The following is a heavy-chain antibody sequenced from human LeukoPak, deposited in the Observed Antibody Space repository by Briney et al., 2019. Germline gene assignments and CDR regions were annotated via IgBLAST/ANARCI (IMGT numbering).Heavy chain of an antibody. CDR3: ATHSPALDTDAFDI. D-gene: IGHD2-15*01. CDR2: FDPEDGET. J-gene: IGHJ3*02. CDR1: GYTLTELS. V-gene: IGHV1-24*01. Sequence: RASVKVSCKVSGYTLTELSMHWVRQAPGKGLEWMGGFDPEDGETIYAQKFQGRVTMTEDTSTDTAYMELSSLRSEDTAVYYCATHSPALDTDAFDIWGQGTMVTVSS.